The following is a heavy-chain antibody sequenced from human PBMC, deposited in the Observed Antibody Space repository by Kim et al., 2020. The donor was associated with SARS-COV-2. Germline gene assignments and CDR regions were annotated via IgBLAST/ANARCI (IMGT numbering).Heavy chain of an antibody. Sequence: ASVKVSCKASGYTFTSYAMHWVRQAPGQRLEWMGWINAGNGNTKYSQKFQGRVTITRDTSASTAYMELSSLRSEDTAVYYCARPGYSSSWYKVDDAFDIWGQGTMVTVSS. J-gene: IGHJ3*02. CDR1: GYTFTSYA. D-gene: IGHD6-13*01. CDR3: ARPGYSSSWYKVDDAFDI. V-gene: IGHV1-3*01. CDR2: INAGNGNT.